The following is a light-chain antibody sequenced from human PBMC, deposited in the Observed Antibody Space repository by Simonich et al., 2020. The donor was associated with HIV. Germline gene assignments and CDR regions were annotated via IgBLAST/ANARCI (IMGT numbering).Light chain of an antibody. Sequence: IQLTQSPSFLSASVGDRVTITCRASQGISSYLAWYQQQPGKAPKLLIYAASSLQSGVPSRFSGSGSGTDFTLTISSLQPEDFATYYCQQSYSTPLTFGGGTKVEIK. J-gene: IGKJ4*01. CDR1: QGISSY. V-gene: IGKV1-39*01. CDR2: AAS. CDR3: QQSYSTPLT.